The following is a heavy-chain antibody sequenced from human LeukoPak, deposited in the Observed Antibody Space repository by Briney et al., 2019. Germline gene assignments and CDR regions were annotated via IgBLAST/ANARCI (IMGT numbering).Heavy chain of an antibody. CDR3: ARGGQFDP. J-gene: IGHJ5*02. D-gene: IGHD3-16*01. V-gene: IGHV4-59*01. CDR1: GDSISSSY. Sequence: SETLSLTCSVSGDSISSSYWSWIRQPPGKGLEWIGYIYYSGSTNYNPSLKSRVTISVDTSKNQFSLKLSSVTAADTAVYYCARGGQFDPWGQGTLVTVSS. CDR2: IYYSGST.